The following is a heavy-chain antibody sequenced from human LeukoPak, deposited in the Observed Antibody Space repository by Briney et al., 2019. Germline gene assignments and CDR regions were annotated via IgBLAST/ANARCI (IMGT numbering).Heavy chain of an antibody. D-gene: IGHD3-10*01. V-gene: IGHV3-53*04. CDR2: IYSGGST. J-gene: IGHJ6*02. CDR1: GFTVSSNY. Sequence: GGSLRLSCAASGFTVSSNYMSWVRQAPGKGLEWVTVIYSGGSTYYADSVKGRFTISRHNSKNTLYLRMNSLRAEDTAVYYCARDSVLWFGEYARGMDVWGQGTTVTVSS. CDR3: ARDSVLWFGEYARGMDV.